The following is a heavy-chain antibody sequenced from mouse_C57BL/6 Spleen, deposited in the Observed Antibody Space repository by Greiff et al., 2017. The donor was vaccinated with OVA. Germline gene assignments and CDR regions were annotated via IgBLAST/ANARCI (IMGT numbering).Heavy chain of an antibody. CDR2: IYPSDSET. Sequence: QVQLQQPGAELVRPGSSVKLSCKASGYTFTSYWMDWVKQRPGQGLEWIGNIYPSDSETHYNQKFKDKATLTVDKSSSTAYMQLSSLTSEDSAVYYCARQEGLMDYWGQGTSVTVSS. CDR3: ARQEGLMDY. CDR1: GYTFTSYW. J-gene: IGHJ4*01. V-gene: IGHV1-61*01.